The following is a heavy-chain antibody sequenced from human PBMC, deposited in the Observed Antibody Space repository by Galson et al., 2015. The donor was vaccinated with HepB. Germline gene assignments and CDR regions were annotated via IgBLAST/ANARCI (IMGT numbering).Heavy chain of an antibody. CDR2: MNPNSGNT. J-gene: IGHJ4*02. Sequence: SVKVSCKASGCTFTSYDINWVRQATGQGLEWMGWMNPNSGNTGYAQKFQGRVTMTRNTSISTAYMELSSLRSEDTAVYYCARGLGLTTVTQNYWGQGTLVTVSS. V-gene: IGHV1-8*01. CDR1: GCTFTSYD. CDR3: ARGLGLTTVTQNY. D-gene: IGHD4-11*01.